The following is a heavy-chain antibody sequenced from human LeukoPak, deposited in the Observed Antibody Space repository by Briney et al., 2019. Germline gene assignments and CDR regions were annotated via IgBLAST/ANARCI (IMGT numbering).Heavy chain of an antibody. CDR1: GGSISSSSYY. CDR3: ARLDKGTVVNYYGMDV. V-gene: IGHV4-39*07. Sequence: SETLSLTCTVSGGSISSSSYYWGWIRQPPGKGLEWIGSIYYSGSTYYNPSLKSRVTISVDTSKNQFSLKLSSVTAADTAVYYCARLDKGTVVNYYGMDVWGQGTTVTVSS. D-gene: IGHD4-23*01. J-gene: IGHJ6*02. CDR2: IYYSGST.